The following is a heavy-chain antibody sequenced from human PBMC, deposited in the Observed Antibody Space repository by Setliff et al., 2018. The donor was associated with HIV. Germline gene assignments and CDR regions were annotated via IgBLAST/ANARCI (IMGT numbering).Heavy chain of an antibody. CDR2: VNANDGST. Sequence: ASVKVSCKASGYTFINYAINWVRQAPGQGLEWMGWVNANDGSTSYALKLQGRVTLTRDTSTSTAYMELRSLTSDDTALYYCARYASYTSDWREAFDIWGQGTMVTVSS. CDR1: GYTFINYA. CDR3: ARYASYTSDWREAFDI. D-gene: IGHD6-19*01. J-gene: IGHJ3*02. V-gene: IGHV1-18*01.